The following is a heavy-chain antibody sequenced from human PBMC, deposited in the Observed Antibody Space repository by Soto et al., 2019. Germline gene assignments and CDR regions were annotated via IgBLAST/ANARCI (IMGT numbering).Heavy chain of an antibody. CDR2: IDGSGGIT. CDR1: GFTFGTTD. D-gene: IGHD3-10*01. Sequence: QLLQSGGGLVQPGGSLTLSCAASGFTFGTTDMSWVRQAPGEGLEWVSTIDGSGGITYYADSVQGRFTISRENSRNAVYLQMNSLRGDDTALYYCVKNSGWVNTWGQGALVTVSS. J-gene: IGHJ5*02. V-gene: IGHV3-23*01. CDR3: VKNSGWVNT.